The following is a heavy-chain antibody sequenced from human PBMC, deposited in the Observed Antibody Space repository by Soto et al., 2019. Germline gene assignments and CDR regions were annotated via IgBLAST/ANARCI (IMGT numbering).Heavy chain of an antibody. D-gene: IGHD3-10*01. CDR2: ISGSGGST. Sequence: GGSLRLSCAASGFTFSNCGMNWVRQTPGKGLEWVSAISGSGGSTYYADSVKGRFTISRDNSKNTPYLQMNSLRAEDTAVYYCAKVRGFIWGQGTMVTVSS. CDR3: AKVRGFI. V-gene: IGHV3-23*01. J-gene: IGHJ3*02. CDR1: GFTFSNCG.